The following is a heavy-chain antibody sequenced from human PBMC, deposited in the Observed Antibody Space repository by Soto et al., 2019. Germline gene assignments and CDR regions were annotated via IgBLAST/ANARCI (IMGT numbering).Heavy chain of an antibody. CDR3: ARSQGGSSSLAIYYYYYYGMDV. CDR1: GGTFSSYA. Sequence: QVQLVQSGAEVKKPGSSVKVSCKAPGGTFSSYAISWVRQAPGQGLEWMGGIIPIFGTANYAQKFQGRVTITADESTSTGYMELSSLRSADTAVYYCARSQGGSSSLAIYYYYYYGMDVWGQGTTVTLSS. D-gene: IGHD2-15*01. J-gene: IGHJ6*02. V-gene: IGHV1-69*01. CDR2: IIPIFGTA.